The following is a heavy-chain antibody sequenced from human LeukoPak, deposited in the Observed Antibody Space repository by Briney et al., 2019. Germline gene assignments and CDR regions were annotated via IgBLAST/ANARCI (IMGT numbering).Heavy chain of an antibody. Sequence: ASVKVSCKASGYTFTGYYMHWVRQAPGQGLEWMGWINPNSGGTNYAQKFQGRVTMTRDTSISTACMELSRLRSDDTAVYYCARDTHQLPGPDYWGQGTLVTVSS. CDR1: GYTFTGYY. CDR2: INPNSGGT. J-gene: IGHJ4*02. D-gene: IGHD2-2*01. V-gene: IGHV1-2*02. CDR3: ARDTHQLPGPDY.